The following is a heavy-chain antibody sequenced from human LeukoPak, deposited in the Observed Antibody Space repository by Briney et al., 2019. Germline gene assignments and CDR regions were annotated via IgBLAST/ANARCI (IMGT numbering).Heavy chain of an antibody. Sequence: GGTLRLSCAASGFTFSSYGMSWVRQAPGKGLEWVSGISGSGVSTYYADSVKGRFSISRDNSKNTRYLQMNSLRAEDTAVYFCAKVRFSGSYWDYWGQGTLVIVSS. CDR3: AKVRFSGSYWDY. CDR1: GFTFSSYG. D-gene: IGHD1-26*01. CDR2: ISGSGVST. V-gene: IGHV3-23*01. J-gene: IGHJ4*02.